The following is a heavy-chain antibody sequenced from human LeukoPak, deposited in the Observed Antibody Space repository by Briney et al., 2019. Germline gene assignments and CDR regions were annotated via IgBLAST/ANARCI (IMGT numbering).Heavy chain of an antibody. V-gene: IGHV3-30-3*01. J-gene: IGHJ4*02. CDR1: GFTFSSYA. Sequence: PGGSLRLSCAASGFTFSSYAMHWVRQAPGKGLEWVAVTSYDGSNKYYADSVKGRFTISRDNSKNTLYLQMNSLRAEDTAVYYCARIHDSSGKDYWGQGTLVTVSS. D-gene: IGHD3-22*01. CDR3: ARIHDSSGKDY. CDR2: TSYDGSNK.